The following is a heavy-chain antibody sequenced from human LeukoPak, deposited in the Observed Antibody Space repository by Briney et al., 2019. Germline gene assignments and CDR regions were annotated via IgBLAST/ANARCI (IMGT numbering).Heavy chain of an antibody. V-gene: IGHV3-33*01. CDR2: IWYDGSNK. D-gene: IGHD3-22*01. J-gene: IGHJ5*02. Sequence: PGGSLRLSCAASGFTFSSYGMHWVRQAPGKGLEWVAVIWYDGSNKYYADSVKGRFTISRDNSKYTLYLQMNSLRAEDTGVYYCARDRTYYYDSSGYLLFDPWGQGTLVTVSS. CDR3: ARDRTYYYDSSGYLLFDP. CDR1: GFTFSSYG.